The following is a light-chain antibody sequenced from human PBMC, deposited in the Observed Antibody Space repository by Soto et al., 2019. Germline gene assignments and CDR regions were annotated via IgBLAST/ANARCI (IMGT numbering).Light chain of an antibody. Sequence: DIVMTQSPDSLAVSLGERATINCKSSQSVLYSSNNKNYLAWYQHKPGQPPNLLIYWASTRESGVPDRFSGSGSGTDFTLTISSLQAEDVAVYYCQQYYSVPPWTFGQGTKVEIK. CDR2: WAS. CDR3: QQYYSVPPWT. J-gene: IGKJ1*01. V-gene: IGKV4-1*01. CDR1: QSVLYSSNNKNY.